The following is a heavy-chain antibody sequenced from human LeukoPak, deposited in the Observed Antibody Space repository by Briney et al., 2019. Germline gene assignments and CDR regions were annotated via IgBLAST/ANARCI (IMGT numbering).Heavy chain of an antibody. V-gene: IGHV3-21*01. D-gene: IGHD6-19*01. CDR1: GFTFSSYS. J-gene: IGHJ3*01. Sequence: GGSLRLSCAASGFTFSSYSMNWVRQAPGKGLEWVSSMSDSSYYIYYADSVKGRFTISRDNAKNSVFLQMNSLRVEDTAVYYCARQQLLGSSAFDVWGQGTMVTVSS. CDR3: ARQQLLGSSAFDV. CDR2: MSDSSYYI.